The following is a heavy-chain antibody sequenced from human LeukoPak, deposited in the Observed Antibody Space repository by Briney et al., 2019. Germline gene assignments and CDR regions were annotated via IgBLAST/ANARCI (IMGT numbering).Heavy chain of an antibody. CDR3: AREYSSGRRTFDY. J-gene: IGHJ4*02. V-gene: IGHV1-69*13. CDR1: GGTFSSYA. Sequence: ASVKVSCKASGGTFSSYAISWVRQAPGQGLEWMGGIIPIFGTANYAQKFQGRVTITADESTSTAYMEPSSLRSEDTAVYYCAREYSSGRRTFDYWGQGTLVTVSS. D-gene: IGHD6-19*01. CDR2: IIPIFGTA.